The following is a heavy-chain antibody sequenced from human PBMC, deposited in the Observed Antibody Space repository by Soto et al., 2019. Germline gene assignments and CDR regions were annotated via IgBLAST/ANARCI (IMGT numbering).Heavy chain of an antibody. CDR3: ARDLDMRAFDP. CDR2: IYYSGST. V-gene: IGHV4-59*01. CDR1: GGSFSGYY. Sequence: PSETLSLTCAVYGGSFSGYYWSWIRQPPGKGLEWIGYIYYSGSTNYNPSLKSRVTISVDTSKNQFSLKLSSVTAADTAVYYCARDLDMRAFDPWGQGTLVTVSS. J-gene: IGHJ5*02.